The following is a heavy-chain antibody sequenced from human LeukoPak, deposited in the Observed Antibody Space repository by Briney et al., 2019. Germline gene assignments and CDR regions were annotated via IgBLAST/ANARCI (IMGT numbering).Heavy chain of an antibody. D-gene: IGHD1-26*01. CDR3: ARQSGTYIDH. CDR1: GGSIRSYY. V-gene: IGHV4-59*08. Sequence: SETLSLTCTVSGGSIRSYYWSWIRQPPGKGLEWIGYLFYSGSTNYNPSLKSRVTTSVGTSRNQFSVEVTSVTAADTAVYYCARQSGTYIDHWGQGILVTVSS. J-gene: IGHJ4*02. CDR2: LFYSGST.